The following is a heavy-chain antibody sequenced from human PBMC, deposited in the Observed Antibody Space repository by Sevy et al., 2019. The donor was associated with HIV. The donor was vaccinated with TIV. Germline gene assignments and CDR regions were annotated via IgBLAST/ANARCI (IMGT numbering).Heavy chain of an antibody. Sequence: GGSLRLSCAASGFSFSKYGMHWVRQAPGKGLEWVAAISSDGGDRDYADSVKGRFTISRDNSKDTVYLQMNSLRADDTDVYFCVNSWGRYCGSGWIYYYYGIDFWGQGTTVTVSS. D-gene: IGHD2-21*01. J-gene: IGHJ6*02. CDR3: VNSWGRYCGSGWIYYYYGIDF. V-gene: IGHV3-30*03. CDR1: GFSFSKYG. CDR2: ISSDGGDR.